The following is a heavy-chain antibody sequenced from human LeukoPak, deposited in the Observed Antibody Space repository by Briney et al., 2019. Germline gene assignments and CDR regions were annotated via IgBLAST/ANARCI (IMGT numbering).Heavy chain of an antibody. CDR1: GFSCSSYS. CDR2: ISSSSSYI. J-gene: IGHJ5*02. CDR3: ARDKAWYYNSSGYYFAPPNNWFDP. V-gene: IGHV3-21*01. D-gene: IGHD3-22*01. Sequence: GGYLRLSCAASGFSCSSYSMNWVRQAQGNGLEWVSTISSSSSYIYYAYSVKGRFTISRANAKNSLYLQMNSLRAEDTAVYYCARDKAWYYNSSGYYFAPPNNWFDPWGQGTLVTVSS.